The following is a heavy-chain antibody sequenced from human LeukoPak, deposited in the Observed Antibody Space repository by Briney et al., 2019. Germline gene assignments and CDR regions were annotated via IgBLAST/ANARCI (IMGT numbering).Heavy chain of an antibody. J-gene: IGHJ6*02. Sequence: GESLKISCKGSGYRFTSYWIGWVRQMPGKGLEWMGIIYPGDSDTRYIPSFQGQVTISADKSISTAYLQWSSLKASDTAMYYCARSLYYYGSGSYYPDGRYYYYGMDVWGQGTTVTVSS. CDR2: IYPGDSDT. CDR1: GYRFTSYW. CDR3: ARSLYYYGSGSYYPDGRYYYYGMDV. V-gene: IGHV5-51*01. D-gene: IGHD3-10*01.